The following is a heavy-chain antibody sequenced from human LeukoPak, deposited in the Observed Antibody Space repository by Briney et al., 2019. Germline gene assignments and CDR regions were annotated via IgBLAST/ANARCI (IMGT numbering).Heavy chain of an antibody. D-gene: IGHD2-2*01. V-gene: IGHV3-30*02. CDR2: IRYDGSNK. CDR1: GFTFSSYG. CDR3: AKDLVVVPRVLDY. J-gene: IGHJ4*02. Sequence: PGGSLRLSCAASGFTFSSYGMHWVRQAPGKGLEWVAFIRYDGSNKYYADSVKGRFTISRDNSKNTLYLQMNSLRAEDTAVYYCAKDLVVVPRVLDYWGQGTLVTASS.